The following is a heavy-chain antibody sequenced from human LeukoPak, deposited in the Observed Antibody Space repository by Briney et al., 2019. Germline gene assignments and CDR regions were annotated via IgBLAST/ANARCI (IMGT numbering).Heavy chain of an antibody. Sequence: ASVKVSCKSSGRTFSSYAISWVPHAPGQGLEWMGGIIPIFGTANYAQKFQGRVTITADESRSTAYMELSSLRSEDTAVYYCARLSVVVPAAHFDYWGQGTLVTVSS. CDR3: ARLSVVVPAAHFDY. CDR2: IIPIFGTA. J-gene: IGHJ4*02. D-gene: IGHD2-2*01. CDR1: GRTFSSYA. V-gene: IGHV1-69*01.